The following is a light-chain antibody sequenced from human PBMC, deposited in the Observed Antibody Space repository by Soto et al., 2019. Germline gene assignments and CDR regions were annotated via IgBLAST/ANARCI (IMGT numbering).Light chain of an antibody. CDR1: QSISSY. V-gene: IGKV3-11*01. CDR3: QQRSNWLLT. J-gene: IGKJ4*01. Sequence: EIVLTQSPATLSLSPGERATLSCRASQSISSYLAWYQQKPGQAPRLLIYDASNRATGIPARFSGSGSGTDFTLTIRSLDPEDFAVYYCQQRSNWLLTFGGGTKVQIK. CDR2: DAS.